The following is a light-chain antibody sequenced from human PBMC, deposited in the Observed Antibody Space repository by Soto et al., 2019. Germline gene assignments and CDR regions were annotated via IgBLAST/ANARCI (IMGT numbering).Light chain of an antibody. Sequence: DIQMTQSPSTLSASVGDRVTITCRASQSISSWLAWYQQKPGKAPSLLIYTASSLHSGVPSRFSGSGSGTDFTLTISSLQPEDFATYYCQQSYSTPITFGQGTRLEI. J-gene: IGKJ5*01. CDR1: QSISSW. CDR3: QQSYSTPIT. CDR2: TAS. V-gene: IGKV1-39*01.